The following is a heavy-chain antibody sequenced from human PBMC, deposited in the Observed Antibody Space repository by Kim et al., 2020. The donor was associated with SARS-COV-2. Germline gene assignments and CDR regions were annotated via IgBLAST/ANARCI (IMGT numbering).Heavy chain of an antibody. D-gene: IGHD3-10*01. J-gene: IGHJ5*02. Sequence: ASVKVSCKASGYTFSSYAIHWRRQAPGQGFEWMGWINGRNGDTKYSQNFQGRVTITSDTSASTAYMELSSLRFEDTAIYYCARGSRGVFSWGQGTVVTVSS. CDR1: GYTFSSYA. CDR3: ARGSRGVFS. V-gene: IGHV1-3*01. CDR2: INGRNGDT.